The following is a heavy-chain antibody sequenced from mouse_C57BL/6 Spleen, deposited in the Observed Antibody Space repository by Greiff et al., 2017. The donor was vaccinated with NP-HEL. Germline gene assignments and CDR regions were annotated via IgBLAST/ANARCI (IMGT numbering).Heavy chain of an antibody. J-gene: IGHJ4*01. Sequence: QVQLQQPGAELVKPGASVKLSCKASGYTFTSYWMQWVKQRPGQGLEWIGEIDPSDSSTNYNQKFKGKATLTVDTSSSTAYMQLSSLTSEDSAVYYCARLTGGGLYAMDYWGQGTSVTVSS. V-gene: IGHV1-50*01. CDR2: IDPSDSST. D-gene: IGHD4-1*01. CDR3: ARLTGGGLYAMDY. CDR1: GYTFTSYW.